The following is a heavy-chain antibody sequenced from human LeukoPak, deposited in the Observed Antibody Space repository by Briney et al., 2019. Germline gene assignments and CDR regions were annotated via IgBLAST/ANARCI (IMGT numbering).Heavy chain of an antibody. CDR1: GFTFSSYG. Sequence: PGGSLRLSCAASGFTFSSYGMHWARQAPGKGLEWVAVISYDGSNKYYADSVKGRFTISRDNSKNTLYLQMNSLRAEDTAVYYCAKAEPLTATISGGFDYWGQGTLVTVSS. J-gene: IGHJ4*02. CDR2: ISYDGSNK. CDR3: AKAEPLTATISGGFDY. D-gene: IGHD5-24*01. V-gene: IGHV3-30*18.